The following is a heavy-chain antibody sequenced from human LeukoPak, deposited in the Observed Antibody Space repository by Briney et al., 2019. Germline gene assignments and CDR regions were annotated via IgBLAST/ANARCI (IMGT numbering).Heavy chain of an antibody. CDR3: ASLGMVRGVMVDY. Sequence: ASVKVSCKASGGTFSSYSISWVRQAPGQGLEWMGGIVPIFGTADYAQKFQGRVTITADESTSTAYMELSSLRSEDTAVYYCASLGMVRGVMVDYWGQGTLVTVSS. D-gene: IGHD3-10*01. J-gene: IGHJ4*02. CDR2: IVPIFGTA. V-gene: IGHV1-69*13. CDR1: GGTFSSYS.